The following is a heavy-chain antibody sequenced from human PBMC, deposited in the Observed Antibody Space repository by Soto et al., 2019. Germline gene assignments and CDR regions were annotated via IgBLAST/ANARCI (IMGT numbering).Heavy chain of an antibody. CDR1: GFTFTSSV. J-gene: IGHJ6*02. CDR3: AAELGYYYYGMDV. V-gene: IGHV1-58*01. CDR2: IVVGSGNT. Sequence: GASVKVSCKASGFTFTSSVVQWVRQARGQRLEWIGWIVVGSGNTNYAQKFQERVTITRDMSTSTAYMELGSLRSEDTAVYYCAAELGYYYYGMDVWGQGTTVTVSS. D-gene: IGHD3-16*01.